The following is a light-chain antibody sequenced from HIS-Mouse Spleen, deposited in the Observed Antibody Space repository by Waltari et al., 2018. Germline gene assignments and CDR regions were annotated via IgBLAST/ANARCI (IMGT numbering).Light chain of an antibody. Sequence: QSALTQPASVSGSPGRSITISCTGTSSDVGSYNLVSWSQQHPGKAPKLMIYEGSKRPSGVSNRFSGSKSGNTASLTISGLQAEDEADYYCCSYAGSSTFVVVFGGGTKLTVL. CDR2: EGS. CDR1: SSDVGSYNL. J-gene: IGLJ2*01. CDR3: CSYAGSSTFVVV. V-gene: IGLV2-23*03.